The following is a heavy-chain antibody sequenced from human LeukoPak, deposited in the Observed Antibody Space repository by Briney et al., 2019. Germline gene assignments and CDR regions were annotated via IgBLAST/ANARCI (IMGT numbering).Heavy chain of an antibody. V-gene: IGHV3-23*01. J-gene: IGHJ4*02. CDR3: AKHGEAYGDSKTDY. CDR2: ISSSGGTT. Sequence: GGSLRLSCAAFGFTFTTYAMSWVRQAPGKGLEWVSVISSSGGTTYHADSVKGRFTISRDNSKNTEYLQMNGLRAEDTAIYYCAKHGEAYGDSKTDYWGQGTLVTVSS. CDR1: GFTFTTYA. D-gene: IGHD4-17*01.